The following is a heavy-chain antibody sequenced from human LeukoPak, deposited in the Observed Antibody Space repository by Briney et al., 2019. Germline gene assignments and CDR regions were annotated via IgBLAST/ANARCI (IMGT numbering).Heavy chain of an antibody. V-gene: IGHV3-21*01. CDR1: GFTFSSYS. CDR2: ISSSSSYI. J-gene: IGHJ3*02. Sequence: PGGSLRLSCAASGFTFSSYSMNWVRQAPGKGLEWVSSISSSSSYIYYADSVKGRFTISRDNAKNSLYLQMNSLRAEDTAVYYCASGAGYDSSGYYYDQDTDAFDIWGQGTMVTVSS. D-gene: IGHD3-22*01. CDR3: ASGAGYDSSGYYYDQDTDAFDI.